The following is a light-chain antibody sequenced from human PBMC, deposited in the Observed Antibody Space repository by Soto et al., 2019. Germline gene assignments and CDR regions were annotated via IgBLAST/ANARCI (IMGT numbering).Light chain of an antibody. Sequence: QSALTHPASVSGSPGQSITISCTGTSGDIGSYNRVSWYQQHPGKAPKLIIYEVTDRPSGGSNRFSGSKSGNTASLTISGLQAEDEAEYYCSSYTNINTRACVFGTGTKVTVL. J-gene: IGLJ1*01. CDR2: EVT. V-gene: IGLV2-14*01. CDR3: SSYTNINTRACV. CDR1: SGDIGSYNR.